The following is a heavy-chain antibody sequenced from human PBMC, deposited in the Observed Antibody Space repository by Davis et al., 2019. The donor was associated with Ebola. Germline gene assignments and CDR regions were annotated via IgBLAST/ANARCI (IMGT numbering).Heavy chain of an antibody. J-gene: IGHJ3*01. D-gene: IGHD3-3*01. Sequence: GSLRLSCTVSGGSISSYYWSWIRQPPGKGLEWIGEINHSGSTNSNPSLKSRVTISVDTSKTQFSLRLTSVTAADTAVYYCVRRGSLYEKDAFDLWGQGTVVTVSS. CDR2: INHSGST. CDR1: GGSISSYY. V-gene: IGHV4-34*01. CDR3: VRRGSLYEKDAFDL.